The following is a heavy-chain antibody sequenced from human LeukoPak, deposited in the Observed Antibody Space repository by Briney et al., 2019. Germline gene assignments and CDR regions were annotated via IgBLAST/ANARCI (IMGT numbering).Heavy chain of an antibody. CDR3: AKDYRYYGSGSHMDV. V-gene: IGHV3-21*01. CDR1: RFTFSSYS. D-gene: IGHD3-10*01. CDR2: IGSSSSYI. J-gene: IGHJ6*03. Sequence: GGSLRLSCAASRFTFSSYSMNWVRQAPGKGLEWVSSIGSSSSYIYYADSVKGRFTISRDNAKNSLYLQMNSLRAEDTAVYYCAKDYRYYGSGSHMDVWGKGTTVTISS.